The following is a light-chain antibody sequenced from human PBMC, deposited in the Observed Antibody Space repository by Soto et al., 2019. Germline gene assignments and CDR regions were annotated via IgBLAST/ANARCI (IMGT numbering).Light chain of an antibody. CDR1: QGIRNG. Sequence: AIQMPQSPSSLSASVGDRVTITCRASQGIRNGLGWYQQKPGKAPKLLIYAASSLQSGVPSRFRGSGSGTDFTLTISSLQPEDFASYYCLQDYNYPWTFGQGTKVDNK. J-gene: IGKJ1*01. CDR2: AAS. CDR3: LQDYNYPWT. V-gene: IGKV1-6*01.